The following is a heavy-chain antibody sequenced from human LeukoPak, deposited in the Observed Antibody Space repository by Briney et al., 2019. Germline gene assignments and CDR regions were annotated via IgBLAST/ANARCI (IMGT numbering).Heavy chain of an antibody. CDR2: IYYSGST. J-gene: IGHJ5*02. CDR1: GGSISSSSYY. CDR3: ARHDLTNMVVVPAAVNWFDP. V-gene: IGHV4-39*01. D-gene: IGHD2-2*01. Sequence: KPSETLSLTCTVSGGSISSSSYYWGWIRQPPGKGLAWIGSIYYSGSTYYNPSLNSRVTISVDTPQNQFSLKLSYVTAADTAVYYCARHDLTNMVVVPAAVNWFDPWGQGTLVTASS.